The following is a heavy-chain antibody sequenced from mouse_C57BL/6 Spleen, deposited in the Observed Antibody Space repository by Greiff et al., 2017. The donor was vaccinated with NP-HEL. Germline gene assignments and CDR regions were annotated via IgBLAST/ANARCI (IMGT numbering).Heavy chain of an antibody. D-gene: IGHD2-1*01. CDR3: ARASYGNYGYFDV. V-gene: IGHV5-4*03. J-gene: IGHJ1*03. CDR2: ISDGGSYT. CDR1: GFTFSSYA. Sequence: DVKLVESGGGLVKPGGSLKLSCAASGFTFSSYAMSWVRQTPEKRLEWLATISDGGSYTYYPDNVKGRFTISRDNAKNNLYLQMSHLKSEDTAMYYCARASYGNYGYFDVWGTGTTVTVSS.